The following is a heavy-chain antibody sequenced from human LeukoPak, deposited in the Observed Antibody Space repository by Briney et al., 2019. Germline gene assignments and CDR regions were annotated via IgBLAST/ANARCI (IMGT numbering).Heavy chain of an antibody. V-gene: IGHV3-9*01. CDR1: GFTFGDYA. D-gene: IGHD3-10*01. Sequence: GGSLRLSCAAAGFTFGDYAMHWVRQAPGKGLEWVSGISWNSDTIGYADSVKGRFTISRDTAKNSPYLQMNSLRPEDTALYYCAKVGGLGSYYKSPYFAYWGQGALVTVSS. CDR3: AKVGGLGSYYKSPYFAY. J-gene: IGHJ4*02. CDR2: ISWNSDTI.